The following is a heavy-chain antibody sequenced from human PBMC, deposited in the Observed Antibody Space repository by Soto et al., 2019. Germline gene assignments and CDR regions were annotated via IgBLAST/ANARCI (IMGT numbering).Heavy chain of an antibody. CDR1: GGSISSGGYY. J-gene: IGHJ4*02. Sequence: SETLSLTCTVSGGSISSGGYYWNWIRQHPGKGLEWIGYIYYSGSTNYNPSLKSRVTISVDTSKNQFSLKLSSVTAADTAVYYCARGKVRWSGALFDYWGQGTLVTVSS. CDR3: ARGKVRWSGALFDY. CDR2: IYYSGST. D-gene: IGHD3-10*01. V-gene: IGHV4-31*03.